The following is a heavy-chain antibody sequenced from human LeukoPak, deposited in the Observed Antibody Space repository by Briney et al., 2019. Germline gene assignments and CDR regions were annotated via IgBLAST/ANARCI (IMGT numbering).Heavy chain of an antibody. CDR2: IDSDGSTS. CDR1: GFTFSDYW. V-gene: IGHV3-74*01. D-gene: IGHD3-22*01. CDR3: KREYYYTSSGDDY. Sequence: PGVTLRRSCAASGFTFSDYWRHWVPQAPGKGLVWVLRIDSDGSTSTYADCGKGRFTIYRNNTENTLYLQMNSLRADDTAVYYCKREYYYTSSGDDYWGQGTQVTVSS. J-gene: IGHJ4*02.